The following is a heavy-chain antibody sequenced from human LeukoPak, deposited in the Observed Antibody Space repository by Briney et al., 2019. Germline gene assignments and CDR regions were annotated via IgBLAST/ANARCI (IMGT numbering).Heavy chain of an antibody. D-gene: IGHD3-10*01. J-gene: IGHJ6*02. V-gene: IGHV1-2*02. CDR2: INPNSGGT. CDR1: GYTFTGYY. Sequence: GASVKVSCKASGYTFTGYYMHWVRQAPGQGLEWMGWINPNSGGTNYAQKFQGRVTMTRDTSISTAYMELSRLRSDDTAVYYCARDRTRRWFGESHYGMDAWGQGTTVTVSS. CDR3: ARDRTRRWFGESHYGMDA.